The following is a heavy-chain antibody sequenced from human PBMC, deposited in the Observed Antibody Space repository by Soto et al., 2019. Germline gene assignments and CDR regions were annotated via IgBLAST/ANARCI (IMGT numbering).Heavy chain of an antibody. CDR1: GYTFTSYD. D-gene: IGHD2-15*01. CDR2: MNPNSGNT. V-gene: IGHV1-8*01. J-gene: IGHJ4*02. CDR3: ASLDAPVVVAATG. Sequence: ASVKVSCKASGYTFTSYDINWVRQATGQGLEWMGWMNPNSGNTGYAQKFQGRVTMTRNTSISTAYMELSSLRSEDTAVYYCASLDAPVVVAATGWGQGTLVTVSS.